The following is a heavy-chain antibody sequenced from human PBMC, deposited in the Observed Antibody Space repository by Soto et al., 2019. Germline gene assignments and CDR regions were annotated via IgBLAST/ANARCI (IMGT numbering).Heavy chain of an antibody. J-gene: IGHJ4*02. Sequence: AGGSLRLSCEASGFTFSSYWMSWVRQAPGKGLEWVANIKKDGSEKFYVDSVMGRFAISRDNAKNSLYLQMDSLRADDTAVYYCARGLLTFGGVIVVAFDFWGLGTLVTVSS. V-gene: IGHV3-7*03. D-gene: IGHD3-16*02. CDR3: ARGLLTFGGVIVVAFDF. CDR1: GFTFSSYW. CDR2: IKKDGSEK.